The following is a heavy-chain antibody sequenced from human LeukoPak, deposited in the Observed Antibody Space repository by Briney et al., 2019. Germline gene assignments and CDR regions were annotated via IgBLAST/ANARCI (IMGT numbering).Heavy chain of an antibody. Sequence: SVKVPCKASGGTFGSYAISWVLQAPGQGLEWMVRIIPIFGTANYAQKFQGRVTITTDESTSTAYMELSSLRSEDTAVQCSAREREDAIVVVVAATTSFARWGQGRLVTVSS. CDR1: GGTFGSYA. CDR2: IIPIFGTA. J-gene: IGHJ5*02. CDR3: AREREDAIVVVVAATTSFAR. V-gene: IGHV1-69*05. D-gene: IGHD2-15*01.